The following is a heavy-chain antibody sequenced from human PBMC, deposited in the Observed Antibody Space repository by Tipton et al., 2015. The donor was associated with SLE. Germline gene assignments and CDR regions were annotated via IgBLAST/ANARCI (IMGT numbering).Heavy chain of an antibody. CDR3: AREGRGAGASYGMDV. CDR2: INSDGSST. V-gene: IGHV3-74*01. CDR1: GFTFSSYW. Sequence: SLRLSCAASGFTFSSYWMHWVRQAPGKGLVWVSRINSDGSSTSYADSVKGRFTISRDNAKNTLYLQMNSLRAEDTAVYYCAREGRGAGASYGMDVWGQGTTVTVSS. D-gene: IGHD1-26*01. J-gene: IGHJ6*02.